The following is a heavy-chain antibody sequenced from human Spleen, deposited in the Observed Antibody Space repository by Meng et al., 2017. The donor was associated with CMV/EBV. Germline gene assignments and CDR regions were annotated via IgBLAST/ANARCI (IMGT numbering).Heavy chain of an antibody. J-gene: IGHJ4*02. CDR1: GYTFTGYF. D-gene: IGHD2-2*01. CDR3: AREGRGYCSSSSCPFY. CDR2: VNPHSGGT. Sequence: ASVKVSCKASGYTFTGYFIHWVRQAPGQGLEWMGWVNPHSGGTNYAQRFQGRVTMTRDTSISTAYMELNRLRSDDTAVYYCAREGRGYCSSSSCPFYWGQGTLVTVSS. V-gene: IGHV1-2*02.